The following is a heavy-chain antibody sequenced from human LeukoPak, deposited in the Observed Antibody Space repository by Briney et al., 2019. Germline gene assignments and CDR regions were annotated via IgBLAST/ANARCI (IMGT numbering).Heavy chain of an antibody. CDR1: GFTFSSYG. CDR3: ARDITPLYYYGMDV. V-gene: IGHV3-21*01. J-gene: IGHJ6*02. CDR2: ISSSATYM. Sequence: GGSLRLSCAASGFTFSSYGMDWVRQAPGRGLEWVSSISSSATYMFYADSVKGRFTISRDNAKNSLYLQMHGLRAEDTAVYYCARDITPLYYYGMDVWGQGTTVTVSS.